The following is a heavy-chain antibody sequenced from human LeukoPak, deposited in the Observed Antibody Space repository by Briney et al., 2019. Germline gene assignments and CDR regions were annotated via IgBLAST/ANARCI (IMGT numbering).Heavy chain of an antibody. Sequence: GASVKVSCKASGYTFTSYGISWVRQAPGQGLEWMGWISAYNGSTNYAQKLQGRVTMTTDTSTSTAYMELRSLRSDDTAVYYCARSGPALGYSSGWYIDYWGQGTLVTVSS. CDR2: ISAYNGST. D-gene: IGHD6-19*01. J-gene: IGHJ4*02. CDR3: ARSGPALGYSSGWYIDY. V-gene: IGHV1-18*01. CDR1: GYTFTSYG.